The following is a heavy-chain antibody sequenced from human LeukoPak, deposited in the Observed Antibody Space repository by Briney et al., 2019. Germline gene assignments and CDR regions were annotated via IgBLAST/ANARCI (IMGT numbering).Heavy chain of an antibody. CDR1: GGSFSGYY. Sequence: PSETLSLTCAVYGGSFSGYYWSWIRQPPGKGLEWIGEINHGGSTNYNPSLKSRVTISVDTSKNQFSLKLSSVTAADTDVYYCASASTYYYDSSGYCWFDPWGHGTLVTVCS. V-gene: IGHV4-34*01. CDR2: INHGGST. D-gene: IGHD3-22*01. CDR3: ASASTYYYDSSGYCWFDP. J-gene: IGHJ5*02.